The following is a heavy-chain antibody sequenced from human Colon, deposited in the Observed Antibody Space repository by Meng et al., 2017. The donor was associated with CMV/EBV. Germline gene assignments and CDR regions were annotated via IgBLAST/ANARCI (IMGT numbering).Heavy chain of an antibody. CDR1: GGSFSHYY. D-gene: IGHD1-26*01. Sequence: QDHRQQWGTGLLKPSDPLSLPCAVYGGSFSHYYWSWIRQSPGKGLEWIGEITQSGITNYNPSLKSRVIISIDTSNNQFSLKLTSVTVADTAVYYCAGGSSQAWELLHYWGQGSLVTVSS. CDR3: AGGSSQAWELLHY. CDR2: ITQSGIT. J-gene: IGHJ4*02. V-gene: IGHV4-34*01.